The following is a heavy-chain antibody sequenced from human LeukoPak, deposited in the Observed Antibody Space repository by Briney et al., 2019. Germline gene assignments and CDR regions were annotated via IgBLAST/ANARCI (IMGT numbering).Heavy chain of an antibody. CDR1: GFTFSSYA. D-gene: IGHD3-3*01. CDR3: ATAGDFWSGYRYMDV. V-gene: IGHV3-21*01. J-gene: IGHJ6*03. CDR2: ISSSSSYI. Sequence: GGSLRLSCAASGFTFSSYAMSWVRQAPGKGLEWVSSISSSSSYIYYADSVKGRFTISRDNAKNSLYLQMNSLRAEDTAVFYCATAGDFWSGYRYMDVWGKGTTVTVSS.